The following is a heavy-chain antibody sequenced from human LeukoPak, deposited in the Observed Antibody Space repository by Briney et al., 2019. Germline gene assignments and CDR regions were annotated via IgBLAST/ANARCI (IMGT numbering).Heavy chain of an antibody. V-gene: IGHV4-4*07. CDR1: GXSISGYY. D-gene: IGHD4-23*01. CDR2: IYSSGST. J-gene: IGHJ2*01. CDR3: ARSVVTLYWYFDL. Sequence: PSETLSLTCTVSGXSISGYYGSWIRQPAGKGLEWLGHIYSSGSTNYNPSLRSRVTMSVDKSKNQFSLKLSSVTAADTAVYYCARSVVTLYWYFDLWGRGTLVTVSS.